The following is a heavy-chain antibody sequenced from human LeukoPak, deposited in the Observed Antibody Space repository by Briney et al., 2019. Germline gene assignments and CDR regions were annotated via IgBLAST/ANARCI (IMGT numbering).Heavy chain of an antibody. J-gene: IGHJ4*02. V-gene: IGHV3-23*01. CDR3: AKVPDIVVVPAAEDY. Sequence: GGSLRLSCAASGFTFSSYVMSWVRQAPGKGLEWVSAISGSGGSTYYADSVKGRFTISRDNSKNTLYLQMNSLRAEDTAVYYCAKVPDIVVVPAAEDYWGQGTLVTVSS. D-gene: IGHD2-2*01. CDR2: ISGSGGST. CDR1: GFTFSSYV.